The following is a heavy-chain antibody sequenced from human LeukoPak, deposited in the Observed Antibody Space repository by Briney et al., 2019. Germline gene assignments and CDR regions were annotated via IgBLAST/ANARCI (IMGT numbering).Heavy chain of an antibody. Sequence: PGQSLRLSCAAAGFTFSSYGIHWVRQAPGKWLGWEAFIWYEGSKKYYADSGKGRFSISRDNSKNTLYLKMNSLRDEDTAVYYCARDGYRGYDLDNSGFDYWGQGTLVTVSS. D-gene: IGHD5-12*01. V-gene: IGHV3-33*01. J-gene: IGHJ4*02. CDR2: IWYEGSKK. CDR1: GFTFSSYG. CDR3: ARDGYRGYDLDNSGFDY.